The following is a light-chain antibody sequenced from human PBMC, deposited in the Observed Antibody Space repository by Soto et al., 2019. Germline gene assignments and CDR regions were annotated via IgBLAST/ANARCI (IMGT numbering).Light chain of an antibody. CDR1: QSVSSS. Sequence: EIVFTQSPAILPLSPGERATLSCRASQSVSSSLAWYQQKPGQAPRLLIYDTSNRATDIPPRFSGSGSGTDFTLTISSLETEDFAVYYCQQRTNWRITFGQGTRLEI. CDR2: DTS. J-gene: IGKJ5*01. V-gene: IGKV3-11*01. CDR3: QQRTNWRIT.